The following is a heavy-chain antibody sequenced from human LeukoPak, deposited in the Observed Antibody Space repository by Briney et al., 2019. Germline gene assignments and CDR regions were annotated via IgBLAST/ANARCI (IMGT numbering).Heavy chain of an antibody. J-gene: IGHJ6*02. CDR1: GFSFSSYA. Sequence: GGSLRLSCVGSGFSFSSYAMSWVRQAPGKGLEWVSGISGSGGNTYYADSIKGRFTISRDNSKSTLYLQMNSLRAEDTAVYYCAKRYDFWSGSFNYYNMDVWGQGTTVTVSS. CDR3: AKRYDFWSGSFNYYNMDV. V-gene: IGHV3-23*01. D-gene: IGHD3-3*01. CDR2: ISGSGGNT.